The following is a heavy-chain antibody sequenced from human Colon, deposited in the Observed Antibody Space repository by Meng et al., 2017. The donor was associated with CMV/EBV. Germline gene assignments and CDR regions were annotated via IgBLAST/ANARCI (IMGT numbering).Heavy chain of an antibody. Sequence: LKISCAASGFTFDDYARHWVRQARGKGLEWVSGRSWNSGSIGYEDSVKGRFTISRDNAKNSLYLQMNSLRAEDMALYYCAKGLMTTVTTPFDYWGQGTLVTVSS. CDR2: RSWNSGSI. D-gene: IGHD4-17*01. V-gene: IGHV3-9*03. CDR3: AKGLMTTVTTPFDY. J-gene: IGHJ4*02. CDR1: GFTFDDYA.